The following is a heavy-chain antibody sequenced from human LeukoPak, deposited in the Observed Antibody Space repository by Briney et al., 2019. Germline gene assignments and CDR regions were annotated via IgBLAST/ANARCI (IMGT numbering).Heavy chain of an antibody. CDR3: ARNPAGIGDY. V-gene: IGHV3-48*02. CDR1: GFTFSTYN. J-gene: IGHJ4*02. D-gene: IGHD1-26*01. Sequence: GGSLRLSCAAPGFTFSTYNMNWVRQAPGKGLEWVSFISSGSRIIYYADSVKGRFTVSRDNAKNSLYLQMNSLRDEDTAVYYCARNPAGIGDYWGQGTLVTVSS. CDR2: ISSGSRII.